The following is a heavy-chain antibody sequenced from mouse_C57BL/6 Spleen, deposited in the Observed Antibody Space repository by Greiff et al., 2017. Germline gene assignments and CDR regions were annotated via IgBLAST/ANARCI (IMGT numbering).Heavy chain of an antibody. CDR3: ARDYGRQLGDYFDY. CDR1: GYAFSSSW. J-gene: IGHJ2*01. Sequence: VQLVESGPELVKPGASVKISCKASGYAFSSSWMNWVKQRPGKGLEWIGRIYPGDGDTNYNGKFKGKATLTADKSSSTAYMQLSSLTSEDSAVYFCARDYGRQLGDYFDYWGQGTTLTVSS. CDR2: IYPGDGDT. D-gene: IGHD1-1*01. V-gene: IGHV1-82*01.